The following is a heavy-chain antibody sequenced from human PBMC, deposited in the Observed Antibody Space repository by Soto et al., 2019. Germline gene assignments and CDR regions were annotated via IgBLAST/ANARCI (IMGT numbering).Heavy chain of an antibody. CDR2: ISAYNGNT. J-gene: IGHJ4*02. D-gene: IGHD2-2*02. CDR3: ARVFPDRYCSSTSCSTGVVDY. V-gene: IGHV1-18*01. CDR1: GYTFTSSG. Sequence: ASVKVSCKASGYTFTSSGISWVRQAPGQGLEWMGWISAYNGNTNYAQKLQGRVTMTTDTSTSTAYMELRSLRSDDTAVYYCARVFPDRYCSSTSCSTGVVDYWGQGTLVTVSS.